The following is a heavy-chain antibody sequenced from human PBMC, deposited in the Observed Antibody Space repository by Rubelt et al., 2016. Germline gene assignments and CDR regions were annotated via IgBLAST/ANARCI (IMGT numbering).Heavy chain of an antibody. V-gene: IGHV1-2*02. CDR2: INPNSGGT. Sequence: QVQLVQSGAEVKKPGASVKVSCKASGGTFSSYAISWVRQAPGQGLEWMGWINPNSGGTNYAQKFQGRVTMTRDTSISTAYMELSRLRSDDSAVYYCAREEMATIDYWGQGTLVTVSS. CDR3: AREEMATIDY. CDR1: GGTFSSYA. D-gene: IGHD5-24*01. J-gene: IGHJ4*02.